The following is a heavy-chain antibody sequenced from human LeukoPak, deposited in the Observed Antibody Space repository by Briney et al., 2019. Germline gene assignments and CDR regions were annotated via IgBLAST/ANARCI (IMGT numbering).Heavy chain of an antibody. CDR3: ARESVLLWFGELSTAGNFQH. D-gene: IGHD3-10*01. J-gene: IGHJ1*01. V-gene: IGHV4-4*08. Sequence: PSETLSLTCTVSGGSISSYYWSWIRQPPGKGLEWIGRIYTSGSTNYNPSLKSRVTISVDTSKNQFSLKLSSVTAADTAVYYCARESVLLWFGELSTAGNFQHWGQGTLVTVSS. CDR2: IYTSGST. CDR1: GGSISSYY.